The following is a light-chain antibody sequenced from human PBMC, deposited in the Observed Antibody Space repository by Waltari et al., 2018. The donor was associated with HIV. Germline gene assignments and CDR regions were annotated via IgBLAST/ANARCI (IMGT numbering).Light chain of an antibody. Sequence: QSVLAQPPSVSGAPGQRVTISCSGSGSNIRSNYVNWYQQLPVTAPRVLIYNDEQRPSGGPARVSGSKAGTTASLAISGLQSEDEADYYCAAWDDTLKVYVFGTGTKVTVL. CDR1: GSNIRSNY. CDR3: AAWDDTLKVYV. CDR2: NDE. V-gene: IGLV1-44*01. J-gene: IGLJ1*01.